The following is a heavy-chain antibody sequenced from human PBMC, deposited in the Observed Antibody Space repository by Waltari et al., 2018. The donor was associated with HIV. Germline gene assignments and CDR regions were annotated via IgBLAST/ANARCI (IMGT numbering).Heavy chain of an antibody. CDR3: AKGPTLTSPPTYFNY. D-gene: IGHD2-2*01. J-gene: IGHJ4*02. Sequence: EVHLVESGGGLVQPGRSLRLSCAAPGFTFDDYAMHWVRQTPGKGLEWVSGISWNSGSIGYADSVKGRFTISRDNAKNSLFLQMNSLRPEDTAFYYCAKGPTLTSPPTYFNYWGQGTLVTVSS. V-gene: IGHV3-9*01. CDR1: GFTFDDYA. CDR2: ISWNSGSI.